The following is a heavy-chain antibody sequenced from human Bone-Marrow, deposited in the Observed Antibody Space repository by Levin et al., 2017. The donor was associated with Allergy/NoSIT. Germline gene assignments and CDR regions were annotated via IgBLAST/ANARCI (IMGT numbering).Heavy chain of an antibody. J-gene: IGHJ3*02. D-gene: IGHD2-2*03. CDR1: GGSISSYY. CDR2: IYYSGST. V-gene: IGHV4-59*01. CDR3: ARRFGYCSSTSCYAGAFDI. Sequence: TSETLSLTCTVSGGSISSYYWSWIRQPPGKGLEWIGYIYYSGSTNYNPSLKSRVTISVDTSKNQFSLKLSSVTAADTAVYYCARRFGYCSSTSCYAGAFDIWGQGTMVTVSS.